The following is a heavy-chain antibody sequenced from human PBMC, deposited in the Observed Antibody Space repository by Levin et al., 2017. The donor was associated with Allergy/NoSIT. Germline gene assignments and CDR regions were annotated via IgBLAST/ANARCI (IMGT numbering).Heavy chain of an antibody. J-gene: IGHJ6*02. Sequence: SQTLSLTCSVSGGSVSSGTYYWSWIRRPPGKGLEWIGYINYRGVTKYNPSLKSRVTISVDTSKNEFSLKVTSVTAADTAVYYCARIRIIVAGGNDYYYGMDVWGQGTTVTVSS. CDR3: ARIRIIVAGGNDYYYGMDV. CDR1: GGSVSSGTYY. V-gene: IGHV4-61*01. D-gene: IGHD5-12*01. CDR2: INYRGVT.